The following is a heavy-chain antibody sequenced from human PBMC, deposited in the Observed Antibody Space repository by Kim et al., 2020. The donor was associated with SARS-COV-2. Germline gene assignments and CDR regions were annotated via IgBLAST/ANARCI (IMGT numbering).Heavy chain of an antibody. V-gene: IGHV3-30*18. J-gene: IGHJ6*01. CDR3: AKAVVRGVNYYYYGMDV. Sequence: GGSLRLSCAASGFTFSTYCMHWVRQAPGKGLEWVAVISYDGSSKYYGESVKGRFTISRDNPENTLYLQMNRLRPEDTAVYYCAKAVVRGVNYYYYGMDVWCRGSTVAVAS. CDR1: GFTFSTYC. D-gene: IGHD3-10*01. CDR2: ISYDGSSK.